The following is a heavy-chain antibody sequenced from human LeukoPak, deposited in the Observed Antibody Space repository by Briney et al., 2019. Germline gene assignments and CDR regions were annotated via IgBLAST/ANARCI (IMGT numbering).Heavy chain of an antibody. V-gene: IGHV3-21*01. Sequence: GGSLRLSCAASGFTFSSYGMSWVRQAPGKGLEWVSSISSSSSYIYYADSVKGRFTISRDNAKNSLYLQMNSLRAEDTAVYYCARDGRYYDILTGYYRSPFDYWGQGTLVTVSS. CDR2: ISSSSSYI. CDR3: ARDGRYYDILTGYYRSPFDY. J-gene: IGHJ4*02. CDR1: GFTFSSYG. D-gene: IGHD3-9*01.